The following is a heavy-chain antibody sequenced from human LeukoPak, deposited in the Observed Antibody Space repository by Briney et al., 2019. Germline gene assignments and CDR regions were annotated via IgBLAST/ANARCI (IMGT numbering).Heavy chain of an antibody. CDR1: GVSFNNYG. Sequence: WGSLSLSCAASGVSFNNYGMSWVRQGPPRGLEWVLSRRGDGERFYSDSVKGRFTLSRDDSRNTVYLQLNNLTVKDTAVYDYARASWLSNADAVWWGQGTPVSVSS. CDR3: ARASWLSNADAVW. V-gene: IGHV3-23*01. D-gene: IGHD1-1*01. J-gene: IGHJ4*02. CDR2: RRGDGER.